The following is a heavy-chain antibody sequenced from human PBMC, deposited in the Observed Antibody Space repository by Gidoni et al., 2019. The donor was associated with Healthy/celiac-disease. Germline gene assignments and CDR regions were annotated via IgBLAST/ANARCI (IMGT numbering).Heavy chain of an antibody. D-gene: IGHD2-2*01. CDR1: GGTFSSYA. J-gene: IGHJ6*02. V-gene: IGHV1-69*01. CDR2: IIPIFGTA. CDR3: AGPYQPRNCSSTSCYPSYYYYGMDV. Sequence: QVQLVQSGAEVKKPGSSVKVSCKASGGTFSSYAISWVRQAPGQGLEWMGGIIPIFGTANYAQKFQGRVTITADESTSTAYMELSSLRSEDTAVYYCAGPYQPRNCSSTSCYPSYYYYGMDVWGQGTTVTVSS.